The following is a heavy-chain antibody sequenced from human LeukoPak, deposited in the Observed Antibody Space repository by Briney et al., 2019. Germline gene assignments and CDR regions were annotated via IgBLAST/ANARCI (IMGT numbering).Heavy chain of an antibody. V-gene: IGHV1-2*06. D-gene: IGHD5-18*01. CDR2: IDPNSGGT. Sequence: ASVKVSCKASGYTFKNYYLHWVRQAPGQGLEWLGHIDPNSGGTKYAHKFQGRVTMTRDTSTSSAYMELSSLIFDDTALYYCARDVGYGSGSVWQKYFDSWGHGTLVTVSS. CDR1: GYTFKNYY. J-gene: IGHJ4*01. CDR3: ARDVGYGSGSVWQKYFDS.